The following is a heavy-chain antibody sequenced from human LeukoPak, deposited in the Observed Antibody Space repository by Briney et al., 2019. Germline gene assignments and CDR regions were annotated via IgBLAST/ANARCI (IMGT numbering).Heavy chain of an antibody. CDR3: TLGGPIVVLPVAFDY. Sequence: PGGSLRLSCAASGFTFSSFSMNWVRQAPGKGLEWVSSISSSSSHIYYAHSVKGRFTISRDNARKSLFLQINSLRAEDTAIYYCTLGGPIVVLPVAFDYWGQGTMVTVSS. V-gene: IGHV3-21*01. D-gene: IGHD2-2*01. J-gene: IGHJ4*02. CDR2: ISSSSSHI. CDR1: GFTFSSFS.